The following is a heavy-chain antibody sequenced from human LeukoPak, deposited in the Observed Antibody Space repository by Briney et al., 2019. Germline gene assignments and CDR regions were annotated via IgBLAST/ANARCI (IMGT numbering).Heavy chain of an antibody. CDR3: ARDPGSGYEEHFDY. CDR1: GFTFSSYT. D-gene: IGHD5-12*01. Sequence: PGGSLRLSCAASGFTFSSYTMNWVRQAPGRGLEWVSSISTSSSYLYSADSVKGRFTISRDNAKKSLYLQMNSLRAEDTAVYYCARDPGSGYEEHFDYWGQGTLVTVAS. CDR2: ISTSSSYL. V-gene: IGHV3-21*01. J-gene: IGHJ4*02.